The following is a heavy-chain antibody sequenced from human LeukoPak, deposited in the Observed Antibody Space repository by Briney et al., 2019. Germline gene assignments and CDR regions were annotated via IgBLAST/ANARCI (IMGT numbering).Heavy chain of an antibody. J-gene: IGHJ4*02. V-gene: IGHV4-59*01. CDR3: ARDRDRWYFDY. Sequence: SETLSLTCTDSGGSISSYYWSWIRQPPGKGLEWIGYIYYSGSTNYNPSLKSRVTISVDTSKNQFSLKLSSVTAADTAVYYCARDRDRWYFDYWGQGTLVTVSS. D-gene: IGHD4-23*01. CDR1: GGSISSYY. CDR2: IYYSGST.